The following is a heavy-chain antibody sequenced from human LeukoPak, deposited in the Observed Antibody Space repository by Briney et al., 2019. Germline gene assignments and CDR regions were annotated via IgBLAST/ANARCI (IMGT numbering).Heavy chain of an antibody. V-gene: IGHV1-18*01. D-gene: IGHD6-6*01. J-gene: IGHJ4*02. CDR1: GYDFINYG. CDR3: ARGGPFPSSSSSREYYLDY. CDR2: RSIYNGNT. Sequence: GASVKVSCKASGYDFINYGISWVRQAPGQGLEWMGWRSIYNGNTDYKLQGRVTMTTDTSTSTAYMEVRSLRSDDTAVCYCARGGPFPSSSSSREYYLDYWGQGTLVTVSS.